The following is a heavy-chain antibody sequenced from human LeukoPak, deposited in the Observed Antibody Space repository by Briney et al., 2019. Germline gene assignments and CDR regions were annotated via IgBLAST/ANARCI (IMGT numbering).Heavy chain of an antibody. CDR1: GYSFTSYW. V-gene: IGHV5-51*01. CDR3: AKSDSSSAFDI. CDR2: IYPGDSDT. Sequence: GESLRISRKGSGYSFTSYWIGWVRQMPGKGLEWMGIIYPGDSDTRYSPSFQGQVTISADKSISTAYLHWSGLNASDTAMYYCAKSDSSSAFDIWGQGTMVTVSS. J-gene: IGHJ3*02. D-gene: IGHD6-6*01.